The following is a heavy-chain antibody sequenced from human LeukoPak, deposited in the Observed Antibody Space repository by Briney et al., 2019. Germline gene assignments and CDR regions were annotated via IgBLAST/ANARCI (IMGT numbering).Heavy chain of an antibody. V-gene: IGHV4-39*07. CDR1: GGSISSRSYY. D-gene: IGHD3-10*01. Sequence: SETLSLTCTVSGGSISSRSYYWGWVRQPPGKGLEWIGEIYHSGNTNYNVSLESRVTISVDKSKNQFSLKLSSVTAADTAVYYCARYYYGSGRAYGMDVWGQGTTVTVSS. J-gene: IGHJ6*02. CDR3: ARYYYGSGRAYGMDV. CDR2: IYHSGNT.